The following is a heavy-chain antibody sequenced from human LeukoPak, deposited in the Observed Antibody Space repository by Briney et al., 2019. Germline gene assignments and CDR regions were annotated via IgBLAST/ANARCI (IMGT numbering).Heavy chain of an antibody. V-gene: IGHV3-23*01. CDR1: GFTFSSNA. D-gene: IGHD3-10*01. CDR3: AKLSPSHASGD. Sequence: GGSLRLSCAASGFTFSSNAMSWVRQAPRKGLEWVSGISASDGWTYYAESVKGRFTISRDKSKNTLYLQMNSLIAEDTAVYYRAKLSPSHASGDWGQGTLVTVSS. CDR2: ISASDGWT. J-gene: IGHJ4*02.